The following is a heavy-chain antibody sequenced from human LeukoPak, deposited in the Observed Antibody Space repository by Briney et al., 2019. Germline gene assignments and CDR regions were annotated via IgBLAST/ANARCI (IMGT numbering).Heavy chain of an antibody. V-gene: IGHV3-20*04. CDR2: INWNGGST. D-gene: IGHD3-22*01. CDR3: ASGEYHYDSSGYPSDAFDI. CDR1: GFTFDDYG. J-gene: IGHJ3*02. Sequence: GGSLRLSCAASGFTFDDYGMSWVRQAPGKGLEWVSGINWNGGSTGYADSGKGRFTISRDNAKNSLYLQMNSLRAEDTALYYCASGEYHYDSSGYPSDAFDIWGQGTMVTVSS.